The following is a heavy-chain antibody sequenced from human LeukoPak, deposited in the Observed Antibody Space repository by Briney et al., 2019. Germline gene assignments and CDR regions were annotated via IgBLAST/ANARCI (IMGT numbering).Heavy chain of an antibody. J-gene: IGHJ4*02. V-gene: IGHV3-33*01. CDR1: GFTFSSYG. CDR2: IWYDGSNK. D-gene: IGHD3-22*01. Sequence: GRSLRLSCAASGFTFSSYGMHWVRQAPGKGLEWVAVIWYDGSNKYYADSVKGRFTISRDNSKNTLYLQMNSLRAEDTAVYYCARGPWDSSGCYHYYFDYWGQGTLVTVSP. CDR3: ARGPWDSSGCYHYYFDY.